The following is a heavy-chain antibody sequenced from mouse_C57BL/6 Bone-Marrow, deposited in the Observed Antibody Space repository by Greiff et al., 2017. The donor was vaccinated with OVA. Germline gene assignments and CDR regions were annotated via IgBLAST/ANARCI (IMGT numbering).Heavy chain of an antibody. Sequence: VQGVESGPGLVAPAQSLSISCNVSGFSLTSYGVDWVRQSPGQGLEWLGVIWGVGSTNYNSAIKSRLSISKDNSKSQACLKMNSLQTDDTAMYYCASGGGFAFWGQGTLVTVSA. V-gene: IGHV2-6*01. CDR1: GFSLTSYG. CDR2: IWGVGST. J-gene: IGHJ3*01. CDR3: ASGGGFAF.